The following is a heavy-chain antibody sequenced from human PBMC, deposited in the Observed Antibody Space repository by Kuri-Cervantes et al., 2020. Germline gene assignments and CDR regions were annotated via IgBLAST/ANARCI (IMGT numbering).Heavy chain of an antibody. J-gene: IGHJ4*02. CDR1: GFTFSSAA. CDR3: ARAGAINTVDF. D-gene: IGHD5-24*01. CDR2: IWYDGSNK. Sequence: GESLKISCVASGFTFSSAAMHWVRQGPGKGLEWVAVIWYDGSNKYHADSVKGRFTISRDNSKNTLYLQMNSLTTEDTAIYYCARAGAINTVDFWGRGTLVTVSS. V-gene: IGHV3-30*01.